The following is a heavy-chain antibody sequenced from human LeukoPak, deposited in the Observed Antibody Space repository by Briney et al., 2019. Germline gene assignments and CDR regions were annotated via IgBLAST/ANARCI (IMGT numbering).Heavy chain of an antibody. V-gene: IGHV3-30*18. J-gene: IGHJ4*02. CDR1: GFTFSSYG. CDR3: AKEPNSYYYDSSVLGYFDY. D-gene: IGHD3-22*01. CDR2: ISYDGSNK. Sequence: GRSLRLSCTASGFTFSSYGMHWVRQAPGKGLEWVAVISYDGSNKYYADSVKGRFTISRDNSKNTLYLQMNSLRAEDTAVYYCAKEPNSYYYDSSVLGYFDYWGQGTLVTVSS.